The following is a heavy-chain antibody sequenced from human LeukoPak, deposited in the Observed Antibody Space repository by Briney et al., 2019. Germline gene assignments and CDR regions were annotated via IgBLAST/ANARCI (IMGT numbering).Heavy chain of an antibody. V-gene: IGHV1-3*01. CDR3: ASGLWSTDQREFDY. J-gene: IGHJ4*02. Sequence: ASVKVSCKASGYTFTSYAMHWVRQAPGQRLEWMGWIDAGNGNTKYSQKFQGRVTITRDTSASTAYMELSSLRSEDTAVYYCASGLWSTDQREFDYWGQGTLVTVSS. D-gene: IGHD3-10*01. CDR1: GYTFTSYA. CDR2: IDAGNGNT.